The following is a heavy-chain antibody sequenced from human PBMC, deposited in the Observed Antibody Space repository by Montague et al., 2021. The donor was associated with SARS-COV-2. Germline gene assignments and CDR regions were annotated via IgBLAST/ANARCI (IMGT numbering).Heavy chain of an antibody. CDR1: GFTFSSYA. CDR2: ISGSGGST. V-gene: IGHV3-23*01. J-gene: IGHJ4*02. D-gene: IGHD6-19*01. CDR3: AKREQWLVYFDY. Sequence: SLRLSCAASGFTFSSYAMSWARQAPGKGLEWVSAISGSGGSTYYXDSVKGRFTISRDNSKNTLYLQMNSLRAEDTAVYYCAKREQWLVYFDYWGQGTLVTVSS.